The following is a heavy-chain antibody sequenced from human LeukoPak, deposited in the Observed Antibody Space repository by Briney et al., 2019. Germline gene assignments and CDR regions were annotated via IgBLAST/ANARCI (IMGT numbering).Heavy chain of an antibody. J-gene: IGHJ1*01. D-gene: IGHD3-22*01. CDR2: IYPGDSDT. CDR3: GRHYYDSSGSPEYFYH. V-gene: IGHV5-51*01. CDR1: GYSFTSYW. Sequence: GESLKISCKGSGYSFTSYWIGWVRQMPGKGLEWMGIIYPGDSDTRYSPSFQGQVTISADKSVSTAYLQWSSLKASDSAMYYCGRHYYDSSGSPEYFYHWGQGTLVTVSS.